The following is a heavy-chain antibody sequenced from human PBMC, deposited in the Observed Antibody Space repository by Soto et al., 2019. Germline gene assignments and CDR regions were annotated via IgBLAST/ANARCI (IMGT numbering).Heavy chain of an antibody. CDR2: IGTAGDT. CDR3: ARESSSSRGEGAFDI. J-gene: IGHJ3*02. D-gene: IGHD6-6*01. Sequence: GGSLRLSCAASGCTFSSYDMHWVRQATGKGLEWVSAIGTAGDTYYPGSVKGRFTISRENAKNSLYLQMNSLRAGDTAVYYCARESSSSRGEGAFDIWGQGTMVTVSS. CDR1: GCTFSSYD. V-gene: IGHV3-13*01.